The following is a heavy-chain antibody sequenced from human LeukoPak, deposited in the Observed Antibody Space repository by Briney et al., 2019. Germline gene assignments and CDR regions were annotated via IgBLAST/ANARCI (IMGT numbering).Heavy chain of an antibody. Sequence: PGGSLRLSCAASGFTFSASALHWVRQASGKGLEWVGRRSKANSYATAYAASVEGRFTISRDDSKNTAYLEMNSLKTEDTAVYYCTRFNQEPYGMDVWGQGTTVTVSS. CDR2: RSKANSYAT. V-gene: IGHV3-73*01. J-gene: IGHJ6*02. D-gene: IGHD1-14*01. CDR3: TRFNQEPYGMDV. CDR1: GFTFSASA.